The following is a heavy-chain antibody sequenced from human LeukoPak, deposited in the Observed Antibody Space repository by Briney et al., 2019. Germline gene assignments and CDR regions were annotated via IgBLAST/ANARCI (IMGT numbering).Heavy chain of an antibody. V-gene: IGHV4-59*01. J-gene: IGHJ5*02. CDR2: IYYTGST. Sequence: SETLSLTCTVSGGSISSYYWTWIRQPPGKGLEWIGYIYYTGSTKYNPSLNSRVTISLDTSKNQFSLRLSSVTAADTAVYYCARDGATGVFETWGQGTPVAVSS. CDR1: GGSISSYY. D-gene: IGHD3-3*01. CDR3: ARDGATGVFET.